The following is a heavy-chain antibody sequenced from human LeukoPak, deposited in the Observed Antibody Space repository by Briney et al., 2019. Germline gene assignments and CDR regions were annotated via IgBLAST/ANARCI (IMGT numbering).Heavy chain of an antibody. CDR2: ISAYNGNT. V-gene: IGHV1-18*01. CDR1: GYTFTSYG. CDR3: ATAAFDYYDSSGQTFYGMDV. D-gene: IGHD3-22*01. Sequence: GASVKVSCKASGYTFTSYGISWVRQAPGQGLEWMGWISAYNGNTNYAQKLQGRVTMTTDTSTSTAYMELRSLRSDDTAVYYCATAAFDYYDSSGQTFYGMDVWGQGTTVTVSS. J-gene: IGHJ6*02.